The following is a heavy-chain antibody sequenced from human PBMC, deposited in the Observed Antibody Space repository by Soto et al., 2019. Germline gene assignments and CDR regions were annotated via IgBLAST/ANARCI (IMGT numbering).Heavy chain of an antibody. Sequence: QVQLQESGPGLVKPSGTLSLTCAVSGGSISSSNWWSWVRQPPGKGLEWIGEIYHSGSTNYHPPLKSRVTISVDKSKHQCSLKLSSVTAADTAVYYCAREMTGIAVAATGYFDYWGQGTLVTVSS. CDR1: GGSISSSNW. V-gene: IGHV4-4*02. D-gene: IGHD6-19*01. J-gene: IGHJ4*02. CDR3: AREMTGIAVAATGYFDY. CDR2: IYHSGST.